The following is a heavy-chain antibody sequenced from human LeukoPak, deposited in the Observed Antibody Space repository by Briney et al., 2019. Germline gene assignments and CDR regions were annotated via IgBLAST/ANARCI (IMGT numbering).Heavy chain of an antibody. J-gene: IGHJ6*02. CDR3: ARVRAYYYGMDV. CDR2: MNPNSGNT. V-gene: IGHV1-8*02. CDR1: GYTFTSYG. Sequence: GASVKVSCKASGYTFTSYGISWVRQAPGQGLEWMGWMNPNSGNTGYAQKFQGRVTMTRNTSISTAYMELSSLRSEDTAVYYCARVRAYYYGMDVWGQGTTVTVSS.